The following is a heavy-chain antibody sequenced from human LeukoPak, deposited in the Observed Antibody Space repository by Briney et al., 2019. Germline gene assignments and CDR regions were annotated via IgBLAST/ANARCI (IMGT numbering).Heavy chain of an antibody. J-gene: IGHJ3*02. D-gene: IGHD3-10*01. CDR2: IYYSGST. CDR3: ARGIMVRDAFDM. CDR1: GGSISSGGYY. Sequence: PSETLSLTCTVSGGSISSGGYYWSWIRQHPGKGLEWIGYIYYSGSTYYNPSLKSRVTISVDTSKNQFSLKLSSVTAADTAVYYCARGIMVRDAFDMWGQGTMVTVSS. V-gene: IGHV4-31*03.